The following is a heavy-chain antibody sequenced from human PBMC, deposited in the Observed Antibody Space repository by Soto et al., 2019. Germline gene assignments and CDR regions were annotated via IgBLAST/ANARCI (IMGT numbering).Heavy chain of an antibody. Sequence: QVHLVQSGAEVKKPGASVKVSCNASGYTFTSYGITWVRQAPGQGLEWMGWISAHNGNTDYAQKLQGRVIVTRDTSTSTAYMELRSLRSDGTAVYYCARGRYGDYWGQGALVTVSS. V-gene: IGHV1-18*01. CDR1: GYTFTSYG. CDR3: ARGRYGDY. D-gene: IGHD1-1*01. J-gene: IGHJ4*02. CDR2: ISAHNGNT.